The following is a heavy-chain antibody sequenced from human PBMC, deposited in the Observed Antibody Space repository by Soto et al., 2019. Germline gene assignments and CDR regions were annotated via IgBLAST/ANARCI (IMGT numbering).Heavy chain of an antibody. CDR3: ARDMSSDWSGYINWFDP. V-gene: IGHV1-69*13. CDR2: IIPIFGTA. D-gene: IGHD3-3*01. Sequence: SVKVSCKASGCTFSSYAISWVRQAPGQGLEWMGGIIPIFGTANYAQKFQGRVTITAGESTSTAYMELSSLRSEDTAVYYCARDMSSDWSGYINWFDPWGQGTLVTVSS. CDR1: GCTFSSYA. J-gene: IGHJ5*02.